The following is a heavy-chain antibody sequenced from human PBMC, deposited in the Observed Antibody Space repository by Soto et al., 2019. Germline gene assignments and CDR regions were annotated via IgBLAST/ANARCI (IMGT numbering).Heavy chain of an antibody. CDR1: SGSFSGYY. CDR2: ISQSGNT. Sequence: SETLSLTCSIYSGSFSGYYWSWIRQPPEKGLEWIGEISQSGNTNYSPSLKSRVTISVDTSKNQFSLKLSSVTAADTAVYYCARVATGSSAALDYWGQGTLVTVSS. V-gene: IGHV4-34*01. D-gene: IGHD2-15*01. J-gene: IGHJ4*02. CDR3: ARVATGSSAALDY.